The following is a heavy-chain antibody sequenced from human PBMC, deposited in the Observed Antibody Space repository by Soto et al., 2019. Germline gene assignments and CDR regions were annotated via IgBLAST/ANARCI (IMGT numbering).Heavy chain of an antibody. V-gene: IGHV4-59*01. CDR1: GGSISSSY. J-gene: IGHJ4*02. CDR2: IYYSGNT. CDR3: ARYHDSSGYYPSFDY. D-gene: IGHD3-22*01. Sequence: SETLSLTCTASGGSISSSYWSWIRQPPGKGLEWIGSIYYSGNTNYNPSLKSRVTISVDTSKNQFSLKLSSVTAADTAVYYCARYHDSSGYYPSFDYWGQGTLVTVSS.